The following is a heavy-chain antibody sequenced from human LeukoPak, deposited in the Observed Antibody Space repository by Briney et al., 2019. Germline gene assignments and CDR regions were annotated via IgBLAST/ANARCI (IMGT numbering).Heavy chain of an antibody. CDR1: GGTFSSYA. V-gene: IGHV1-69*05. CDR2: IIPIFGTA. CDR3: ASLRRGYSYPWWFDP. D-gene: IGHD5-18*01. Sequence: SVKVSCKASGGTFSSYAISWVGQAPGQGLEWMGGIIPIFGTANYAQKFQGRVTITTDESTSTAYMELSSLRSEDTAVYYCASLRRGYSYPWWFDPWGQGTLVTVSS. J-gene: IGHJ5*02.